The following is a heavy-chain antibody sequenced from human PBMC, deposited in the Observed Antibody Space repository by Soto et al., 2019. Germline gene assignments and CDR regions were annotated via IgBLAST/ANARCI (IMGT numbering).Heavy chain of an antibody. V-gene: IGHV3-30-3*01. CDR3: ARDRAGSAWAFDL. CDR1: GFTFSTYA. Sequence: QLVESGGGVVQPGRSLRLSCVGSGFTFSTYAMHWVRQAPGKGLVWVADASYDGSIKYYTDSVKGRFTISRDNSKNTLYLEMNSLRREDTAIYYCARDRAGSAWAFDLWGQGTLVSVSS. J-gene: IGHJ4*02. CDR2: ASYDGSIK. D-gene: IGHD6-19*01.